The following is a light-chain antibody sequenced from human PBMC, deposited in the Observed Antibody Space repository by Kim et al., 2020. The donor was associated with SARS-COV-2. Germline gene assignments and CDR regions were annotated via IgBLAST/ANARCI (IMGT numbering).Light chain of an antibody. J-gene: IGKJ1*01. CDR1: KSVSSSY. V-gene: IGKV3-20*01. CDR3: KQYGSSPT. Sequence: EIVLTQSPGTLSLSPGKRATLSCRASKSVSSSYLAWYQQKPGQAPRLLIYGASSRATGIPDRFSGSGSGTDFTLTISRLEPEDFAVYYCKQYGSSPTFGQGTKLEI. CDR2: GAS.